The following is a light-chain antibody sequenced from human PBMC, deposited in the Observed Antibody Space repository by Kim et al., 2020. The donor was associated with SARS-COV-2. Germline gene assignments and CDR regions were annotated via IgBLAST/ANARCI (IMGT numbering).Light chain of an antibody. J-gene: IGKJ2*02. CDR3: QQSNTFPPCT. CDR2: AAS. CDR1: QAISDW. Sequence: DIQMTQSPSSVSASVGDRVTITCRASQAISDWLALYQQKPGKAPKLLIYAASTLQSGVPSRFSGSGSVTDFNLTISSLQPEDFATYYCQQSNTFPPCTFGQGTKLEI. V-gene: IGKV1-12*01.